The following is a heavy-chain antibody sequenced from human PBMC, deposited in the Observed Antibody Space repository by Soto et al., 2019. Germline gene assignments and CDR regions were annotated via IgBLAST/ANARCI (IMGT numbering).Heavy chain of an antibody. CDR1: GASIYNGGYF. CDR2: IHNSGSP. Sequence: QVQLQESGPGLVRPSQTLSLTCSVSGASIYNGGYFWSWIRQSPGKGLEWIGHIHNSGSPYNNPSLKSRVTVTTDAASHHFSLALSSVTAAVTAIYYCARGAATDKVDSWGQGSLVTVSS. V-gene: IGHV4-30-4*01. CDR3: ARGAATDKVDS. J-gene: IGHJ4*02. D-gene: IGHD2-15*01.